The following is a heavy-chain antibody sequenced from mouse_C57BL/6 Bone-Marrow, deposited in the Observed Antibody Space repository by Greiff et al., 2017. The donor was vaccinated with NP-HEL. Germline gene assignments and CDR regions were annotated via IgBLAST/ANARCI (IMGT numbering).Heavy chain of an antibody. D-gene: IGHD1-1*01. CDR2: FHPYNDDT. CDR3: AKRNVYYGSLFDY. Sequence: QVQLQQSGAELVKPGASVKMSCKASGYTFTTYPIEWMKQNHGKSLEWIGNFHPYNDDTKYNEKFKGKATLTVETSSSTVYLELSRLTSDDSAVYTCAKRNVYYGSLFDYWGQGTTLTVSA. J-gene: IGHJ2*01. V-gene: IGHV1-47*01. CDR1: GYTFTTYP.